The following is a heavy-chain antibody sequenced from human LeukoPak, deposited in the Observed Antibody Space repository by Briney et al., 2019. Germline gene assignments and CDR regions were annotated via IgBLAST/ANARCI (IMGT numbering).Heavy chain of an antibody. J-gene: IGHJ4*02. CDR3: ARVISSGWYYFDY. Sequence: ASVKVSCKASGYTFTGYYMHWVRQAPGQGLEWVGWINPNSGGTNYAQKFQGRVTMTRDTSISTAYMELSRLRSDDTAVYYCARVISSGWYYFDYWGQGTLVTVSS. CDR1: GYTFTGYY. V-gene: IGHV1-2*02. CDR2: INPNSGGT. D-gene: IGHD6-19*01.